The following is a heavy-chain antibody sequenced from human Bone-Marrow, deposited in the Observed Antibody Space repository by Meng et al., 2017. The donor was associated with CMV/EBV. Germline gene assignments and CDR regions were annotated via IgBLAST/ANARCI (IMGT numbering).Heavy chain of an antibody. V-gene: IGHV1-69*05. CDR3: ALRFLEWPVDY. D-gene: IGHD3-3*01. Sequence: SVKVSCKASGGTFDHYAISWVRQAPGQGLEWMGGIIPIFGTANYAQKFQGRVTITTDESTSTAYMELSSLRSEDTAVYYCALRFLEWPVDYWGQGTLVTVSS. CDR1: GGTFDHYA. CDR2: IIPIFGTA. J-gene: IGHJ4*02.